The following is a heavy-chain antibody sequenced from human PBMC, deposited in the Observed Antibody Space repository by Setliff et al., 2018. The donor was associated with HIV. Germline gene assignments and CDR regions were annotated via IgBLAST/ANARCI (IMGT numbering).Heavy chain of an antibody. CDR2: IYYTGTT. CDR1: DDSISSYY. J-gene: IGHJ3*01. Sequence: TSETLSLTCTVSDDSISSYYWSWIRQPPGKGLEWIGYIYYTGTTKYNPSLKSRVTISIDTSKNQFSLKLTSVTAAGTAVYYCAREWLQHTGDDAFDVWGQGTMVTVS. CDR3: AREWLQHTGDDAFDV. V-gene: IGHV4-59*01. D-gene: IGHD5-12*01.